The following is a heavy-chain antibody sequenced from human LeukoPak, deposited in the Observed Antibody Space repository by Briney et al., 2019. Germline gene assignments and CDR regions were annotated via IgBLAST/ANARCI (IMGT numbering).Heavy chain of an antibody. CDR3: ARDHPYYDSSVNYYYMDV. D-gene: IGHD3-22*01. CDR2: IKQDGSEK. V-gene: IGHV3-7*01. CDR1: GFTFSSYW. Sequence: HPGGSLRLSCAASGFTFSSYWMSWVRQAPGKGLEWVANIKQDGSEKYYVDPVKGRFTISRDNAKNSLFLQKNSLRAEDTAVYYCARDHPYYDSSVNYYYMDVWGKGTTVTVSS. J-gene: IGHJ6*03.